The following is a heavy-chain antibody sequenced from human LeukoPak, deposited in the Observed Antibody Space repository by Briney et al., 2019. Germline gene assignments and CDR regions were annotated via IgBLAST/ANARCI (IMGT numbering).Heavy chain of an antibody. V-gene: IGHV4-4*07. J-gene: IGHJ5*02. D-gene: IGHD4-17*01. CDR1: GGSISSYY. CDR3: ARGGDNGDYVWVDP. CDR2: IYTSGST. Sequence: SETLSLTCTVSGGSISSYYSSWIRQPAGKGLEWIGRIYTSGSTNYNPSLKSRVTMSVDKSKNQFSLKMNSVSAADTAVYYCARGGDNGDYVWVDPWGQGTLVTVSS.